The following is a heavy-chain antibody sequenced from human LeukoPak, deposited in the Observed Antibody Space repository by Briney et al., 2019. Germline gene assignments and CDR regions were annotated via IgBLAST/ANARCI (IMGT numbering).Heavy chain of an antibody. Sequence: GESLRLSCAASGFTFSSYAMSWVRQAPGKGLEWVSAISGSGGSTYYADSVKGRFTISRDNSKNTLYLQMNSLRAEDTAVYYCAIIPGVVRGVIRWDWGQGTLVTVSS. CDR1: GFTFSSYA. D-gene: IGHD3-10*01. CDR3: AIIPGVVRGVIRWD. CDR2: ISGSGGST. J-gene: IGHJ4*02. V-gene: IGHV3-23*01.